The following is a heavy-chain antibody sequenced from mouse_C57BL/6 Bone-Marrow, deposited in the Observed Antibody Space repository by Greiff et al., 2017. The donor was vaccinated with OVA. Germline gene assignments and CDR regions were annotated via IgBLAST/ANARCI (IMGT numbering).Heavy chain of an antibody. CDR3: ARHEIFYYDDDGYAMDY. D-gene: IGHD2-4*01. CDR1: GYTFTEYT. Sequence: QVQLKESGAELVKPGASVKLSCKASGYTFTEYTIHWVKQRSGQGLEWIGWFYPGSGSIKYNEKFKDKATLTADKSSSTVYMELSRLTSEDSAVYFCARHEIFYYDDDGYAMDYWGQGTSVTVSS. CDR2: FYPGSGSI. J-gene: IGHJ4*01. V-gene: IGHV1-62-2*01.